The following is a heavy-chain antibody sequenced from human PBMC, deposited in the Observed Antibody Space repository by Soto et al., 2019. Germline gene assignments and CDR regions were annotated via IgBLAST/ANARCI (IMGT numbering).Heavy chain of an antibody. J-gene: IGHJ6*02. D-gene: IGHD3-22*01. V-gene: IGHV1-8*01. CDR1: GYTFTSYD. Sequence: ASVKVSCKASGYTFTSYDINWVRQATGQGLEWMGWMNPNSANTAYAQKFQGRVTMTRNTSISTAYMELSSLRSEGTAVYYCARVDSYYGMDVWGQGTTVTVSS. CDR2: MNPNSANT. CDR3: ARVDSYYGMDV.